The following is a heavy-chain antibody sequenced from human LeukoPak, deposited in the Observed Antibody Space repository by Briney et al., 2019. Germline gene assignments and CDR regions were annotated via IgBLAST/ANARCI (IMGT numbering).Heavy chain of an antibody. CDR3: ARTIVVAGFTDYFDY. D-gene: IGHD6-19*01. V-gene: IGHV3-53*01. CDR2: IYSGGST. CDR1: GFTVSSNY. J-gene: IGHJ4*02. Sequence: PGGSLRLSCAASGFTVSSNYMSWVRQAPGRGLEWGSVIYSGGSTYYADSVEGRFTISRDNSKNMLYLQMNSLRAEDTAVYYCARTIVVAGFTDYFDYWGQGTLVSVSS.